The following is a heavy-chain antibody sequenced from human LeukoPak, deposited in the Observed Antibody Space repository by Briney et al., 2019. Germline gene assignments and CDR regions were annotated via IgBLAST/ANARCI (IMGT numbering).Heavy chain of an antibody. CDR1: GFTFSSYG. CDR3: AKDRGYSGYDPLDY. CDR2: ISGGGGST. V-gene: IGHV3-23*01. J-gene: IGHJ4*02. Sequence: PGGSLRLSCAASGFTFSSYGMHWVRQAPGKGLEWVSAISGGGGSTYYADSVKGRFTISRDNSKNTLYLQMNSLRAADTAVYYCAKDRGYSGYDPLDYWGQGTLVTVSS. D-gene: IGHD5-12*01.